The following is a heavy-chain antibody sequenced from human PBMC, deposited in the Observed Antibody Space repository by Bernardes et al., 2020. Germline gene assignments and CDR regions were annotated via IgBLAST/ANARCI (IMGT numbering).Heavy chain of an antibody. CDR1: GFTFDDYG. Sequence: GGSLRLSCAASGFTFDDYGMSWVRQAPGKGLEWVSGINWNGGSTGYADSVKGRFTISRDNAKNSLYLQMNSLRAEDTALYHCARARGYSGYDYFDYWGQGTLVTVSS. J-gene: IGHJ4*02. V-gene: IGHV3-20*01. D-gene: IGHD5-12*01. CDR3: ARARGYSGYDYFDY. CDR2: INWNGGST.